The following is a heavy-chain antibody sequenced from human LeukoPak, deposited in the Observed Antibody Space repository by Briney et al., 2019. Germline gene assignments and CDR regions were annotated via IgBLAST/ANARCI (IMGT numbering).Heavy chain of an antibody. CDR3: TSAITGYSYGYY. J-gene: IGHJ4*02. CDR1: GFTFSNYG. Sequence: GGSLRLSCSASGFTFSNYGIHWVRQAPGKGLEWVAFIRYDGSNKYYADSVKGRFTISRDNSKNTLYLQMNSLKTEDTAVYYCTSAITGYSYGYYWGQGTLVTVSS. D-gene: IGHD5-18*01. CDR2: IRYDGSNK. V-gene: IGHV3-30*02.